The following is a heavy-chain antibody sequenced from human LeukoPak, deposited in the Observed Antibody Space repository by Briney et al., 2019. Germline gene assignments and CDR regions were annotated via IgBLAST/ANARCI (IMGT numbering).Heavy chain of an antibody. D-gene: IGHD6-13*01. J-gene: IGHJ5*02. CDR1: GGTFSSYA. CDR2: IIPIFGTA. Sequence: RASVKVSCKASGGTFSSYAISWVRQAPGQGLEWMGGIIPIFGTANYAQKFQGRVTITADESTSTAYMELSSLRSEDTAVYYCAREADSSSWYLRWFDPWGQGTLVTVSS. V-gene: IGHV1-69*13. CDR3: AREADSSSWYLRWFDP.